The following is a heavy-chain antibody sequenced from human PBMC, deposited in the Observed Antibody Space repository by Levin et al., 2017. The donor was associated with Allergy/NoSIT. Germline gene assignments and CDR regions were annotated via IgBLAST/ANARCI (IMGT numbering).Heavy chain of an antibody. V-gene: IGHV5-51*01. CDR3: ARRSQGSSWTDVNFDY. J-gene: IGHJ4*02. CDR1: GYSFTSYW. Sequence: GGSLRLSCKGSGYSFTSYWIGWVRQMPGKGLEWMGIIYPGDSDTRYSPSFQGQVTISADKSISTAYLQWSSLKASDTAMYYCARRSQGSSWTDVNFDYWGQGTLVTVSS. D-gene: IGHD6-13*01. CDR2: IYPGDSDT.